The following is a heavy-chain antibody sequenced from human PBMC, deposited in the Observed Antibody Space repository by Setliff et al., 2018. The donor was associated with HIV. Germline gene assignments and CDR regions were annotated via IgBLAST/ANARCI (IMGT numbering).Heavy chain of an antibody. J-gene: IGHJ3*01. CDR1: GGTFRSNA. D-gene: IGHD3-22*01. CDR2: IIPIFGTA. CDR3: ARHAGYYDSSGYYYDAFDL. V-gene: IGHV1-69*13. Sequence: SVKVSCKASGGTFRSNAFSWLRQAPGQGLEWMGGIIPIFGTANYAQKFQRRLTITADEVRNTAYVELSSLRSEDTAVYYCARHAGYYDSSGYYYDAFDLWGQGTMVTV.